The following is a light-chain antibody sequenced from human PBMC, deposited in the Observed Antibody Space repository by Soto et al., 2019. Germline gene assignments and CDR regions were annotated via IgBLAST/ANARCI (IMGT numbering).Light chain of an antibody. CDR2: AAS. CDR3: QKYNSAPT. J-gene: IGKJ3*01. CDR1: QGISNY. Sequence: DIQMTQSPSSLSASVGDRVTITCRASQGISNYLAWYQQKPGKVPKLLIYAASTLQSGVPSRFSGSGSGTDFTLTISSLQPEDVANYYCQKYNSAPTFGPGTKVDIK. V-gene: IGKV1-27*01.